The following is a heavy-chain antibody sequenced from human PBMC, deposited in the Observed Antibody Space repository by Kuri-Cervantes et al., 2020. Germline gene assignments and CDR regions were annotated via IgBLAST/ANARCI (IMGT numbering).Heavy chain of an antibody. CDR1: GDSVSSNSAA. J-gene: IGHJ4*02. CDR3: AGDYDSSGNFDY. CDR2: TYYGSKWYN. V-gene: IGHV6-1*01. Sequence: SETLSLTRAISGDSVSSNSAAWNWIGQSPSRGLEWLGRTYYGSKWYNDYAVSVKSQITINPDTSKNQFSLQLNSVTPEDTAVYYCAGDYDSSGNFDYWGQGTLVTVSS. D-gene: IGHD3-22*01.